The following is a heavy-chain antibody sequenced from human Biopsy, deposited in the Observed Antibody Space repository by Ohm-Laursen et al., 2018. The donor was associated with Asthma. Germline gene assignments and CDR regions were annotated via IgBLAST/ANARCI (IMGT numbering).Heavy chain of an antibody. J-gene: IGHJ6*02. V-gene: IGHV1-69*13. CDR2: IIPIFGTA. CDR3: AESDYYGSGYYYGMDV. CDR1: GDSFSNYA. Sequence: SVKVSCKASGDSFSNYAISWVRQAPGQGLEWMGGIIPIFGTANYAQKFQGRVTITADESTSTAYMELSSLRSEDTAVYYCAESDYYGSGYYYGMDVWGQGTTVTVSS. D-gene: IGHD3-10*01.